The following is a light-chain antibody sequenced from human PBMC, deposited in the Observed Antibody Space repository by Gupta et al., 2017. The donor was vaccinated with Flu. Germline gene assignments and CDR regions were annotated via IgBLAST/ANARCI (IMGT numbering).Light chain of an antibody. CDR1: SYNIGNND. V-gene: IGLV1-36*01. Sequence: RVNITCSGGSYNIGNNDVNWYQQSPGQAPNFLMFYDGRRPSGGSDRFSGSKSGTSASLAIRGLQAEDEAVYYCATWDDSRNGVIFGGGTTLIVL. J-gene: IGLJ2*01. CDR2: YDG. CDR3: ATWDDSRNGVI.